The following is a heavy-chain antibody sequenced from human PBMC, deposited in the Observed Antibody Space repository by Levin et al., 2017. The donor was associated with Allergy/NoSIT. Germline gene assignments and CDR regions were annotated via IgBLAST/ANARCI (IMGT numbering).Heavy chain of an antibody. V-gene: IGHV4-4*02. CDR3: ARKGYSNGDFDY. D-gene: IGHD6-25*01. J-gene: IGHJ4*02. CDR2: IYHSGST. Sequence: PSETLSLTCAVSGGSISSSNWWSWVRQPPGKGLEWIGEIYHSGSTNYNPSLTSRFTISVDKSKNQFSLRLSSVTAADTAVYYCARKGYSNGDFDYWGQGTLVTVSS. CDR1: GGSISSSNW.